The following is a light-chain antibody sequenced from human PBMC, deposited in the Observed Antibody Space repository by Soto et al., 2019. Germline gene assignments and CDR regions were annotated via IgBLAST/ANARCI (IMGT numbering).Light chain of an antibody. V-gene: IGLV2-14*01. CDR1: SSDVDDSFH. CDR2: EVG. J-gene: IGLJ1*01. Sequence: QSALTQPASVSGSPGQSITISCTRTSSDVDDSFHVSWYQQYPGKAPKLLISEVGDRPSGISSRFSGSKSGNTASLTISGLQAEDEADYYCNSYTSTNTVFGAGTKVTVL. CDR3: NSYTSTNTV.